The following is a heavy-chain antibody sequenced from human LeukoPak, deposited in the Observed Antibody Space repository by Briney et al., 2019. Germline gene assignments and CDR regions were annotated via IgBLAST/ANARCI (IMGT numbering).Heavy chain of an antibody. CDR2: IKQDGSEK. Sequence: GGSLRLSCAASGFTFSSYWMSGVRQAPGKGLEWVANIKQDGSEKYYVDSVKGRFTISRDNAKNSLYLQMNSLRAEDTAVYYCARDAYCSSTSCYDGHAFDIWGQGTMVTVSS. J-gene: IGHJ3*02. V-gene: IGHV3-7*01. D-gene: IGHD2-2*01. CDR3: ARDAYCSSTSCYDGHAFDI. CDR1: GFTFSSYW.